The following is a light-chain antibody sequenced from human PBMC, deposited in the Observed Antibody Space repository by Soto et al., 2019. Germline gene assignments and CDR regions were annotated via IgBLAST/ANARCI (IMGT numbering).Light chain of an antibody. Sequence: EIVMTQSPDTLSVSPGERATISCRASQSVSSNLAWYQQKPGQAPRLLIYGASTRATDIPARFSGSDSGTEFTLTISSLQSEDFAVYYCQQYNNWPITFGQGTRLEIK. V-gene: IGKV3-15*01. CDR1: QSVSSN. CDR2: GAS. CDR3: QQYNNWPIT. J-gene: IGKJ5*01.